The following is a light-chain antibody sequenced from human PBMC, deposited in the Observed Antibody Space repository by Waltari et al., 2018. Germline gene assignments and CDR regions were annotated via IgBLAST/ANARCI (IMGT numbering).Light chain of an antibody. V-gene: IGKV1-9*01. CDR1: RDISSS. CDR2: AAS. J-gene: IGKJ5*01. Sequence: IQLTQSPSSLSASVGDRVTITCRASRDISSSLAWYQQRPGKAPNLLIYAASTLQTGVPSRFSGSGSGTDFTLTISSLQPEDFATYYCQQLNVYPPITFGQGTRLDIK. CDR3: QQLNVYPPIT.